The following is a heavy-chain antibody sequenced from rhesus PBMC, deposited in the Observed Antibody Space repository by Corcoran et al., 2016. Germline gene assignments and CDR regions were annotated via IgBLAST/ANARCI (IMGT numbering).Heavy chain of an antibody. CDR3: AKEPTVTTSGY. D-gene: IGHD4-35*01. V-gene: IGHV3S42*01. Sequence: EVQLVESGGGLVQPGGSLRLSCAASGFTFSNYWMNWVRQTPGKGLEWISAINSGGGSTYYPDSVKGRFTISRDNSKNTLSLQMNSLRAEDTAVYYCAKEPTVTTSGYWGQGVLVTVSS. CDR1: GFTFSNYW. J-gene: IGHJ4*01. CDR2: INSGGGST.